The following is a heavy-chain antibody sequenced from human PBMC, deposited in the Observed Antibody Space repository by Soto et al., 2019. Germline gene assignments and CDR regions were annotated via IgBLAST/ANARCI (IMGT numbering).Heavy chain of an antibody. CDR2: IYYSGNT. Sequence: QVQLQESGPGLVKPSQTLSLTCIVSGGSISSNDFYWSWIRQHPGKGLEWIGYIYYSGNTYYNPSLKSRVTILVETSKNQFSLKVSSVTAEDTAVYYCARLSGSWQSWFDPWGKGTLVTVSS. D-gene: IGHD6-13*01. V-gene: IGHV4-31*03. CDR1: GGSISSNDFY. J-gene: IGHJ5*02. CDR3: ARLSGSWQSWFDP.